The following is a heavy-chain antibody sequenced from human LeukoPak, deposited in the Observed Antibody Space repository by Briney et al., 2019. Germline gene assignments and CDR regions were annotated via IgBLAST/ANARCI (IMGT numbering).Heavy chain of an antibody. Sequence: SETLSLTCTVSGGSISSSSYYWGWIRQPPGKGLEWIGSIYYSGSTYYNPSLKSRVTISVDTSKNQFSLKLSSVTAADTAVYYCAGRRIKIFGEVIRSRRHWFDPWGQGTLVTVSS. D-gene: IGHD3-3*01. CDR1: GGSISSSSYY. J-gene: IGHJ5*02. CDR2: IYYSGST. CDR3: AGRRIKIFGEVIRSRRHWFDP. V-gene: IGHV4-39*07.